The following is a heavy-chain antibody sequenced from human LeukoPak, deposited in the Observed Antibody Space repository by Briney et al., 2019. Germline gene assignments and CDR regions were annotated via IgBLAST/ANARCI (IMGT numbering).Heavy chain of an antibody. CDR1: GFTFSSYA. V-gene: IGHV3-23*01. D-gene: IGHD3-22*01. J-gene: IGHJ1*01. CDR2: ISGSGGST. Sequence: PGASLRLSCAASGFTFSSYAMSWVRQAPGKGLEWVSAISGSGGSTYYADSVKGRFTISRDNSKNTLYLQMNSLRAEDTAVYYCAVFNYYDSSGSFKEYFQHWGQGTLVTVSS. CDR3: AVFNYYDSSGSFKEYFQH.